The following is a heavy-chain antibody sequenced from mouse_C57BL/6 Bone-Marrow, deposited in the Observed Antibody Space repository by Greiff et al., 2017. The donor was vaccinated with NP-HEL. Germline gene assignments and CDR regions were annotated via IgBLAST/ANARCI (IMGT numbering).Heavy chain of an antibody. Sequence: QVQLQQPGAELVKPGASVKLSCKASGYTFTSYWMQWVKQRPGQGLEWIGEIDPSDSYTNYNQKFKGKATLTVDTSSSTAYMQLSSLTSEDSAVYYWAREGITTVVARDYWGQGTTLTVSS. V-gene: IGHV1-50*01. CDR3: AREGITTVVARDY. J-gene: IGHJ2*01. CDR2: IDPSDSYT. CDR1: GYTFTSYW. D-gene: IGHD1-1*01.